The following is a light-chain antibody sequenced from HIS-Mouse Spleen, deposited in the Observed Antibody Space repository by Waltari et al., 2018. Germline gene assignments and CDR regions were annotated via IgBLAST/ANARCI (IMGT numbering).Light chain of an antibody. V-gene: IGLV3-19*01. CDR1: SLRSYH. CDR2: GKN. CDR3: NSRDSSGNHVV. J-gene: IGLJ2*01. Sequence: SSELTQDPAVSVALGQTVRITCPGDSLRSYHASWYQKKPGQAPVLVIYGKNNRPSGIPDRFSGSSSGNTASLTITGAQAEDEADYYCNSRDSSGNHVVFGGGTKLTVL.